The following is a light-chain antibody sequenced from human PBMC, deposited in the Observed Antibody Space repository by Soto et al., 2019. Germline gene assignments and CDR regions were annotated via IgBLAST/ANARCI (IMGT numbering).Light chain of an antibody. J-gene: IGLJ1*01. CDR2: DVS. CDR3: CSYAGSYTYV. V-gene: IGLV2-11*01. CDR1: SSDVGGYNY. Sequence: ALTQPRSVPGSPGQSVTISCTGTSSDVGGYNYVSWYQQHPGKAPKLMIYDVSKRPSGVPDRFSGSKSGNTASLTISGLQAEDEADYYCCSYAGSYTYVFGTGTKVTVL.